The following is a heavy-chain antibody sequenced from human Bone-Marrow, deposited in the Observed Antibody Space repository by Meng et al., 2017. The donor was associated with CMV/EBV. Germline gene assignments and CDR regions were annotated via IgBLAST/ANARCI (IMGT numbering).Heavy chain of an antibody. D-gene: IGHD3-16*01. CDR2: IIPSFGTA. CDR3: ARREGLRGDWFDP. Sequence: QRVRSWAVVKKPWSSVKGYCKASGGTISSFSISWVRQAPGQGLECMGWIIPSFGTANYSQKCQGRVTITADESTSTAYMELSSLRSEDTAGYYCARREGLRGDWFDPWGQGTLVTVSS. V-gene: IGHV1-69*13. J-gene: IGHJ5*02. CDR1: GGTISSFS.